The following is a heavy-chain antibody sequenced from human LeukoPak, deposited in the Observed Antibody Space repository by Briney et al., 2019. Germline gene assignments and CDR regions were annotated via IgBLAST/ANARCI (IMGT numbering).Heavy chain of an antibody. CDR1: GYSISSGYY. Sequence: PSETLSLTCTVSGYSISSGYYWGWIRQPPGKGLEWIGSIYHSGSTYYNPSLKSRVTISVDTSKNQFSLKLSSVTAADTAVYYCARVTGYMDVWGEGTTVTVSS. CDR2: IYHSGST. V-gene: IGHV4-38-2*02. CDR3: ARVTGYMDV. J-gene: IGHJ6*03. D-gene: IGHD3-16*01.